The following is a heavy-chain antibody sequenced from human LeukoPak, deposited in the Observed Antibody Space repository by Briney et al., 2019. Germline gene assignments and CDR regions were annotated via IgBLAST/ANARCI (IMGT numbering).Heavy chain of an antibody. Sequence: ASVKVSCKASGYTFTGYYMHWVRQAPGQGLEWMGWINPNSGGTNYAQKFQGWVTMTRDTSISTAYMELSRLRSDDTAVYYCARVLADTAFPALFDYWGQGTLVTVSS. CDR1: GYTFTGYY. CDR2: INPNSGGT. V-gene: IGHV1-2*04. J-gene: IGHJ4*02. CDR3: ARVLADTAFPALFDY. D-gene: IGHD5-18*01.